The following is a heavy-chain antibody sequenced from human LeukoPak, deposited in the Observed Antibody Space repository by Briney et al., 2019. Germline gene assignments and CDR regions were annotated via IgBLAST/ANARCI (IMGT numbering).Heavy chain of an antibody. CDR3: AKRPKFSGGEFDY. J-gene: IGHJ4*02. CDR1: GXTFSSYA. D-gene: IGHD2-15*01. CDR2: ISASGDNT. Sequence: GGSLRLSCAASGXTFSSYAMSWVRQAPGKGLESVSSISASGDNTFYADSVKGRFTISRDNSKNTLYLQMSSLRADDTAVYYCAKRPKFSGGEFDYWGQGTLVTVSS. V-gene: IGHV3-23*01.